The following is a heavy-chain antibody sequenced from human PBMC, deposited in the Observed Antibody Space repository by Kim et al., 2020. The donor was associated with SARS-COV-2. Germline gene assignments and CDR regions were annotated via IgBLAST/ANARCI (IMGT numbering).Heavy chain of an antibody. CDR1: GFTFSSYA. CDR2: ISGSGGST. J-gene: IGHJ6*02. CDR3: AKDSPIAVAGRRANGMDV. Sequence: GGSLRLSCAASGFTFSSYAMSWVRQAPGKGLEWVSAISGSGGSTYYADSVKGRFTISRDNSKNTLYLQMNSLRAEDTAVYYCAKDSPIAVAGRRANGMDVWGQGTTVTVSS. D-gene: IGHD6-19*01. V-gene: IGHV3-23*01.